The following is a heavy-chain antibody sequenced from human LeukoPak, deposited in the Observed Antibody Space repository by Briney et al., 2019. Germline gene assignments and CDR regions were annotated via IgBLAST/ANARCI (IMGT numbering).Heavy chain of an antibody. Sequence: HPGVSLRLSCAASGFTFSSYAMHWVRQAPGKGLEWVAVISYDGSNKYYADSVKGRFTISRDNSKNTLYLQMNSLRAEDTAVYYCARGLSIGIAVAGRGPYYFDYWGQGTLVTVSS. CDR3: ARGLSIGIAVAGRGPYYFDY. V-gene: IGHV3-30-3*01. J-gene: IGHJ4*02. CDR1: GFTFSSYA. CDR2: ISYDGSNK. D-gene: IGHD6-19*01.